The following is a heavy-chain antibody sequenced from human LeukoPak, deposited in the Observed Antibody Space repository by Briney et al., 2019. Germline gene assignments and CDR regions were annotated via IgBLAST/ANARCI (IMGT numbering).Heavy chain of an antibody. J-gene: IGHJ4*02. V-gene: IGHV1-46*01. D-gene: IGHD6-13*01. CDR2: INPSGGST. Sequence: ASVKVSCKASGYTFTSYYMHWVRQAPGQGLEWMGIINPSGGSTSYAQKFQGRVTMTRDMSTSTVYMELSSLRSEDTAVYYCAGDRNSAGRKYSSSWLQPDYWGQGTLVTVSS. CDR1: GYTFTSYY. CDR3: AGDRNSAGRKYSSSWLQPDY.